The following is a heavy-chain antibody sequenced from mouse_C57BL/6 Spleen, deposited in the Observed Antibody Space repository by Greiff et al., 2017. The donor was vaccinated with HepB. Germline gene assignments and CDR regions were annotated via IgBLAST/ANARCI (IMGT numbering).Heavy chain of an antibody. Sequence: EVQGVESGGGLVKPGGSLKLSCAASGFTFSSYAMSWVRQTPEKRLEWVATISDGGSYTYYPDNVKGRFTISRDNAKNNLYLQMSHLKSEDTAMYYCARESGTSPVAYWGQGTLVTVSA. D-gene: IGHD4-1*01. CDR2: ISDGGSYT. V-gene: IGHV5-4*01. CDR3: ARESGTSPVAY. CDR1: GFTFSSYA. J-gene: IGHJ3*01.